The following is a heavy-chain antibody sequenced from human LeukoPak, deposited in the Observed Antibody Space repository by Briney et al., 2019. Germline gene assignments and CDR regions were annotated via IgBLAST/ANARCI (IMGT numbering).Heavy chain of an antibody. D-gene: IGHD6-13*01. Sequence: GGTLRLSCAASGVTFSSNSMNWVRQAPGKRREECSSISSSSSYIYYADSVKGRFTISRDNSKNSLYLQMNSLTAEDTAVYYCARDIGPGYSSSQSRDWGQGTLVTVSS. CDR1: GVTFSSNS. CDR2: ISSSSSYI. CDR3: ARDIGPGYSSSQSRD. V-gene: IGHV3-21*01. J-gene: IGHJ4*02.